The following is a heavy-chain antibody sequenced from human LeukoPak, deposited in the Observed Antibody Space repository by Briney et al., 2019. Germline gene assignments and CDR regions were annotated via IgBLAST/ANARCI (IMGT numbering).Heavy chain of an antibody. CDR2: INAGNGNT. J-gene: IGHJ4*02. CDR3: ARDARYDSSGYSVAY. D-gene: IGHD3-22*01. Sequence: ASVKVSCKASGYTFTSYAMHWVRQAPGQRLEWMGWINAGNGNTKYSQKFQGRVTITRDTSASTAYMELSSLRSEDTAVYYCARDARYDSSGYSVAYWGQGTLVTVSS. V-gene: IGHV1-3*01. CDR1: GYTFTSYA.